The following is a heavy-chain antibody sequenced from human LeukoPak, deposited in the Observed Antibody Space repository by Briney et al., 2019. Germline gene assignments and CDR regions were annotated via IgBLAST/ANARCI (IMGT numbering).Heavy chain of an antibody. V-gene: IGHV3-53*01. D-gene: IGHD4-23*01. CDR3: ARRGDGGRSFDY. CDR2: IYSSGST. J-gene: IGHJ4*02. Sequence: PGGSLRLSCAASGFALSSFAMTWVRQAPGKGLEWVSLIYSSGSTYYADSVKGRFTISRDNSKNTLYLQVNSLRAEDTAVYYCARRGDGGRSFDYWGQGTLVTVSS. CDR1: GFALSSFA.